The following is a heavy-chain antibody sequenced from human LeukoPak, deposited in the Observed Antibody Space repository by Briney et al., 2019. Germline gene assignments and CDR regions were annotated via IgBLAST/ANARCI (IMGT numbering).Heavy chain of an antibody. CDR2: ISSSSSYI. D-gene: IGHD3-22*01. CDR1: GFTFSSYS. Sequence: GGSLRLSRAASGFTFSSYSMNWVRQAPGKGLEWVSSISSSSSYIYCADSVKGRFTISRDNAKNSLYLQMNSLRAEDTAVYYCARDPPTYYYDSSGYLGAGYWGQGTLVTVSS. J-gene: IGHJ4*02. V-gene: IGHV3-21*01. CDR3: ARDPPTYYYDSSGYLGAGY.